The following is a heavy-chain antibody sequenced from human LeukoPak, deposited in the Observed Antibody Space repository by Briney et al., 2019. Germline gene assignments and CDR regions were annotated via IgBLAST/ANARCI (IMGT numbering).Heavy chain of an antibody. J-gene: IGHJ3*02. Sequence: GGSLRLSCAASGFTFSSYAMHWVRQAPGKGLEWVAVISYDGSNKYYADSVKGRFTISRDNSKNTLYLQMNSLRAEDTAVYYCARGRADAFDIWGQGTMVTVSS. CDR1: GFTFSSYA. CDR2: ISYDGSNK. V-gene: IGHV3-30-3*01. CDR3: ARGRADAFDI.